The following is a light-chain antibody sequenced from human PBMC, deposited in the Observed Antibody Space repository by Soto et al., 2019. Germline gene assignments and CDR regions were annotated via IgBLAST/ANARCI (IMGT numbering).Light chain of an antibody. V-gene: IGKV3-15*01. Sequence: EIVMTQSPATLSVSPGERATLSCRASQSVSSNLAWYQQKPGQAPRLLIYGASTRATGNPARFSGSGSGTEFTLTISSLQSEDFAVYYCQQYNNWKGTFGPGTKVDIK. CDR1: QSVSSN. CDR2: GAS. J-gene: IGKJ3*01. CDR3: QQYNNWKGT.